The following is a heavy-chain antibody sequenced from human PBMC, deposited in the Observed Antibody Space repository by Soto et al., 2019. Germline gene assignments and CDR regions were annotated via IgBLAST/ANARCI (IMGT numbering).Heavy chain of an antibody. CDR1: GFTFSDYY. CDR2: IYNSGSTI. CDR3: ARDGRRRKNYYRVFDQ. V-gene: IGHV3-11*01. Sequence: GGSLRLSCAASGFTFSDYYMRWIRQAPGKGLEWVSYIYNSGSTIYYADSVKGRFTISRDNAKNSLYLQMNSLRADDSAVYYCARDGRRRKNYYRVFDQWGQGTLVTVSS. D-gene: IGHD1-26*01. J-gene: IGHJ4*02.